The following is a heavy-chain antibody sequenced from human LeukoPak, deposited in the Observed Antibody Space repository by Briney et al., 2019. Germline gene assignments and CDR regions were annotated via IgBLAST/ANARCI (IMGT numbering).Heavy chain of an antibody. CDR2: INPNSGGT. CDR3: ARYDYSNLDMAEYFQH. V-gene: IGHV1-2*07. Sequence: ASVKVSCTASGYTFTGYYMHWVRQAPGQGLEWMGWINPNSGGTNYANKFQGRVTMTRDTSISTAYIELSRLRSDDTVVYYWARYDYSNLDMAEYFQHWGQGTLVTVSS. D-gene: IGHD4-11*01. J-gene: IGHJ1*01. CDR1: GYTFTGYY.